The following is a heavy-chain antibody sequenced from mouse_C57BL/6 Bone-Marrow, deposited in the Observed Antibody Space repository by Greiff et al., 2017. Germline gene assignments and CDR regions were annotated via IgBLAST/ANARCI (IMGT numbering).Heavy chain of an antibody. J-gene: IGHJ2*01. Sequence: EVKLQQSGPELVKPGASVKISCKASGYTFTDYYMNWVKQSHGKSLEWIGDINPNNGGTSYNQKFKGKATLTVDKSSSTAYMELRSLTSEDSAVYYCAGIYYGNYYWGQGTTLTVSS. CDR2: INPNNGGT. CDR3: AGIYYGNYY. D-gene: IGHD2-1*01. V-gene: IGHV1-26*01. CDR1: GYTFTDYY.